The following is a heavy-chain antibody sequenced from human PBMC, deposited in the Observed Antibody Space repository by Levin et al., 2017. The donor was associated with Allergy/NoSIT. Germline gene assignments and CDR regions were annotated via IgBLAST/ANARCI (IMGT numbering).Heavy chain of an antibody. V-gene: IGHV1-18*01. CDR3: ARDQKDSSGRYAGQEGY. D-gene: IGHD6-19*01. CDR1: GYTFTSYG. Sequence: ASVKVSCKASGYTFTSYGINWVRQAPGQGLEWMGWISAYNGNTNYAQKLQGRVTMTTDTSTSTALMELRSMRSDDRAVYYGARDQKDSSGRYAGQEGYWGQGTLVTVSS. CDR2: ISAYNGNT. J-gene: IGHJ4*02.